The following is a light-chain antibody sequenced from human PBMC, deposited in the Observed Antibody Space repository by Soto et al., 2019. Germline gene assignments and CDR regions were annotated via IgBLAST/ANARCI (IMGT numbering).Light chain of an antibody. CDR3: TSYAGSKNFYV. CDR1: SSDVGGYNY. V-gene: IGLV2-8*01. CDR2: EVT. Sequence: QSVLTQPPSASGSPGQSVTISCTGTSSDVGGYNYVSWFQQHPGKAPKVMIYEVTKRPSGVPDRFSGSKSGNTASLTVSGLQAEDEADYYCTSYAGSKNFYVFGTGTKVTV. J-gene: IGLJ1*01.